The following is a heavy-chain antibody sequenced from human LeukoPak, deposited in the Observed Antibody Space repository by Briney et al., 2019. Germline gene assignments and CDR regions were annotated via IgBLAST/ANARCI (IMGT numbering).Heavy chain of an antibody. CDR1: GYTFTGYY. Sequence: ASVKVSCKASGYTFTGYYMHWVRQAPGQGLEWMGWINPNSGGTNYAQKFQGRVTMTRDTSISTAYMELSGLRSDDTAVYYCARCRGSGLTGFPNWFDPWGQGTLVTVSS. CDR3: ARCRGSGLTGFPNWFDP. J-gene: IGHJ5*02. V-gene: IGHV1-2*02. CDR2: INPNSGGT. D-gene: IGHD3-10*01.